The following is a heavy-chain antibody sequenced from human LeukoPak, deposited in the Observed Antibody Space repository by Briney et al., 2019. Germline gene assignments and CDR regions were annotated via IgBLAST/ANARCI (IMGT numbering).Heavy chain of an antibody. J-gene: IGHJ4*02. CDR3: AREGGPYRPLDY. V-gene: IGHV4-30-4*08. D-gene: IGHD3-16*01. CDR2: VNLQGST. Sequence: SQTLSLTCTVSGGSISNGDYYWSWIRQPPGKGLEWIGEVNLQGSTNYNPSLMGRVAISVDTSENHVSLQLTSVTAADTAVYYCAREGGPYRPLDYSGQGTLVTVS. CDR1: GGSISNGDYY.